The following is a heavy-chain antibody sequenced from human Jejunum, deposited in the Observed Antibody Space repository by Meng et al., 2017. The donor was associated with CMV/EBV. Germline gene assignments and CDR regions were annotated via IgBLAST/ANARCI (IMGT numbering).Heavy chain of an antibody. CDR3: ARRSCTTMFCESRDAFDV. Sequence: ISYCMNCVRQAPGKGLQWVSSISPTSVYRYYANSLQGRFTISRDNANNSVYLQLNRLRAEDTAVYYCARRSCTTMFCESRDAFDVWGQGTRGTVSS. J-gene: IGHJ3*01. V-gene: IGHV3-21*06. CDR1: ISYC. D-gene: IGHD3-9*01. CDR2: ISPTSVYR.